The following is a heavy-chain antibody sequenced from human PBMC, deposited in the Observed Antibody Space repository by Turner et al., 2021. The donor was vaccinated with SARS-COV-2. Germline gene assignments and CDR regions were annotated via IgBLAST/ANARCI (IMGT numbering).Heavy chain of an antibody. D-gene: IGHD1-26*01. CDR2: IKSDGSST. V-gene: IGHV3-74*01. J-gene: IGHJ4*02. CDR1: GFTFSSYW. Sequence: EVQLVESGGGLVQPGGSLRLSCAASGFTFSSYWMHWVRQAPGKGLVWVSRIKSDGSSTIYADSVKVRFTISRDNSKNTLYLQMNSLRAEDTAVYYCARDGVGATTYLDYWGQGTLVTVSS. CDR3: ARDGVGATTYLDY.